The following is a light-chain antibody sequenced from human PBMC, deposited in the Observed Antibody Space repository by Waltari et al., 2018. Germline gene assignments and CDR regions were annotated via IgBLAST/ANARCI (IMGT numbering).Light chain of an antibody. V-gene: IGKV3-20*01. CDR2: GAS. CDR1: QSVGRY. Sequence: VSTQSPGTLSLSPGERATLYCRASQSVGRYLAWYQQKPGRAPRLLIYGASSRATGIPDRFSGVGSGTDFSLTISRLEAEDFAVYYCQKYDRLPATFGQGTKVEIK. J-gene: IGKJ1*01. CDR3: QKYDRLPAT.